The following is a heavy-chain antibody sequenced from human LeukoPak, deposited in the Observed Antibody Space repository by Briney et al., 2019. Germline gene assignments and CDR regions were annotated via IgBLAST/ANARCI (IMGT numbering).Heavy chain of an antibody. V-gene: IGHV4-39*07. CDR3: ARDLGKYYDTLTGYPPYNWFDP. J-gene: IGHJ5*02. CDR1: GGSISSSSYY. CDR2: IYYSGST. Sequence: SETLSLTCTVSGGSISSSSYYWGWIRQPPGKGLEWIGSIYYSGSTYYNPSLKSRVTISVDTSKNQFSLKLSSVTAADTAVYYCARDLGKYYDTLTGYPPYNWFDPWGQGTLVTVSS. D-gene: IGHD3-9*01.